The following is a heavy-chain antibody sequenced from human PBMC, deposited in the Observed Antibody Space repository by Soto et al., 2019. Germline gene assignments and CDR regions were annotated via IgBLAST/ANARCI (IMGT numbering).Heavy chain of an antibody. CDR2: IFANGHT. CDR1: GGSISEKY. Sequence: SETLSLTCIVSGGSISEKYWDWVRQPPGKGLEWIGLIFANGHTDYNPSLKSRVTMSVDASKNQFSLRLTSMTAADTAVYYCVASLAASGLNWLDPWGRGTLVTVSS. V-gene: IGHV4-4*07. D-gene: IGHD6-13*01. J-gene: IGHJ5*02. CDR3: VASLAASGLNWLDP.